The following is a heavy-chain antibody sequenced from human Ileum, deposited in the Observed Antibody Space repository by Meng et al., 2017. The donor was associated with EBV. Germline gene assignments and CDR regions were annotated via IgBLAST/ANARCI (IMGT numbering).Heavy chain of an antibody. Sequence: QVQVQQWGAGLLKPSXXXXLTCGVYGGSFSDYYWDWIRQPPGEGLEWIGRINHGGGTMYNPSLQSRVSISVDTSKNHFSVKLTSVTAADTAVYFCRHSHCDGAGCSDCWGQGTLVTVSS. J-gene: IGHJ4*02. D-gene: IGHD2-15*01. CDR1: GGSFSDYY. V-gene: IGHV4-34*01. CDR3: RHSHCDGAGCSDC. CDR2: INHGGGT.